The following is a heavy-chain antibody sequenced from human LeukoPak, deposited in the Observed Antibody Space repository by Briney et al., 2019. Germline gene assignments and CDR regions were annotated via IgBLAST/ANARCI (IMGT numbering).Heavy chain of an antibody. J-gene: IGHJ5*02. D-gene: IGHD6-19*01. CDR1: GGSISGYY. Sequence: SETLSLTCTISGGSISGYYWSWIRQPAGRGLEWIGRIFSRGTTNYNPSLKSRVTMSVDTSKNQFSLKLSSVTAADTAVYYCARDRSGWPKYNWFDPWGQGTLVTVSS. V-gene: IGHV4-4*07. CDR3: ARDRSGWPKYNWFDP. CDR2: IFSRGTT.